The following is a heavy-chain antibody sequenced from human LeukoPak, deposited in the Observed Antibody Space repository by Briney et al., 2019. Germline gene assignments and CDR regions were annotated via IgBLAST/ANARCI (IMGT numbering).Heavy chain of an antibody. CDR1: GGSISSSSYY. CDR2: IYYSGST. D-gene: IGHD4-17*01. J-gene: IGHJ4*02. V-gene: IGHV4-39*01. CDR3: ASFEDYGDPIFDY. Sequence: SETLSLTCTVSGGSISSSSYYWGWLRQPPGRGRVRNGSIYYSGSTYYHRSLKSRVTISVDTSKNQFSRKLSSVTAADTAVYYCASFEDYGDPIFDYWGQGTLVTVSS.